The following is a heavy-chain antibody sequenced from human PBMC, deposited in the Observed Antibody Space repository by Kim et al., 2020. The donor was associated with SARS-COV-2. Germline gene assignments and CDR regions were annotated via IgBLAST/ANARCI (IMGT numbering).Heavy chain of an antibody. V-gene: IGHV3-11*05. CDR3: ARVHYYDSSGYPDY. Sequence: GGSLRLSCAASGFTFSDYYMSWIRQAPGKGLEWVSYISSSSSYTNYADSVKGRFTISRDNAKNSLYLQMNSLRAEDTAVYYCARVHYYDSSGYPDYWGQGTLVTVSS. CDR2: ISSSSSYT. J-gene: IGHJ4*02. CDR1: GFTFSDYY. D-gene: IGHD3-22*01.